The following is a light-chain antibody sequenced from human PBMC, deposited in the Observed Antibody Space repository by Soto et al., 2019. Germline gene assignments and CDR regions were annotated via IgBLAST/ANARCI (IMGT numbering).Light chain of an antibody. J-gene: IGKJ2*01. V-gene: IGKV3-20*01. CDR3: QQYGSSPVT. CDR2: GAS. Sequence: EIVLTQSPGTLSLSPGERATLSCRASQSVSSSYLAWYQQKPGQAPRLLIYGASSRATGIPDRFSGSGSGTDFTLTISRLEPEDIAVYYCQQYGSSPVTFGQGTKLEIK. CDR1: QSVSSSY.